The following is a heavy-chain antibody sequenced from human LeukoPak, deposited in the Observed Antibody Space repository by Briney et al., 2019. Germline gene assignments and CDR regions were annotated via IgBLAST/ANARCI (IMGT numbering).Heavy chain of an antibody. D-gene: IGHD3-22*01. CDR1: GFTFSSYS. Sequence: PGGSLRLSCAASGFTFSSYSMNWVRQAPGKGLEWVSSISSSSSYIYYADSVKGRFTISRDNSKNTLNLQMNSLRVEDTAVYYCAAYYYDSSGYDLRFYWGQGTLVTVSS. CDR3: AAYYYDSSGYDLRFY. J-gene: IGHJ4*02. V-gene: IGHV3-21*01. CDR2: ISSSSSYI.